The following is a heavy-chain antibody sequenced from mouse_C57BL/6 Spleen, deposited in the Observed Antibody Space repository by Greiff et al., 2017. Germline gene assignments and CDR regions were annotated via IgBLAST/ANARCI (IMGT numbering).Heavy chain of an antibody. J-gene: IGHJ2*01. CDR1: GYAFSSYW. D-gene: IGHD1-1*01. CDR3: ARGGLLRRYFDY. Sequence: VKLVESGAELVKPGASVKISCKASGYAFSSYWMNWVKQRPGKGLEWIGQIYPGDGDTNYNGKFKGKATLTVDKSSSTAYMQLSSLTSEDSAVYFCARGGLLRRYFDYWGQGTTLTVSS. CDR2: IYPGDGDT. V-gene: IGHV1-80*01.